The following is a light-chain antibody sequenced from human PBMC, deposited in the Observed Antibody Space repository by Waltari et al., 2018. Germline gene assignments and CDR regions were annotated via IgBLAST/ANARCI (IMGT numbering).Light chain of an antibody. Sequence: QFVVTQSPSASAPLGASVRLTCTLSGGHINYAIAWHQQRPVKGLRFLIKLNGDGSHTKGDGIPDRFSASSSGSDYYLTISSLQSEDEADYYCQTWATGGVFGGGTKLTVL. CDR1: GGHINYA. V-gene: IGLV4-69*01. CDR2: LNGDGSH. CDR3: QTWATGGV. J-gene: IGLJ3*02.